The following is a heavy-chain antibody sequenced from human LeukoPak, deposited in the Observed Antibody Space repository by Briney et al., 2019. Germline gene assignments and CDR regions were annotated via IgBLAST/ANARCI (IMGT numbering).Heavy chain of an antibody. CDR3: ARGRLIWSGYSLDY. CDR2: ISYDGSNK. D-gene: IGHD3-3*01. V-gene: IGHV3-30-3*01. Sequence: GRSLRLSCAASGFTFSSYAMHWVRQAPGKGLEWVAVISYDGSNKYYADSVKGRFTISRDNSKNTLYLQMNSLRAEDTAVYYCARGRLIWSGYSLDYWGQGTLVTVSS. CDR1: GFTFSSYA. J-gene: IGHJ4*02.